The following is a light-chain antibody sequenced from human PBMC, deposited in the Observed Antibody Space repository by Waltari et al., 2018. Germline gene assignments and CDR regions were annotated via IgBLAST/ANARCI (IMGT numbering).Light chain of an antibody. Sequence: DSQLTQAPSFLYPSVGDRVTSTCRASHGIISYLAWYQQKPGTAPKLLIYAASTLQSGVPSTFSGSGSGTEFTLTISSLQPEDFATYYCQQLNGYPLTFGGGTKVEIK. CDR1: HGIISY. CDR2: AAS. CDR3: QQLNGYPLT. J-gene: IGKJ4*01. V-gene: IGKV1-9*01.